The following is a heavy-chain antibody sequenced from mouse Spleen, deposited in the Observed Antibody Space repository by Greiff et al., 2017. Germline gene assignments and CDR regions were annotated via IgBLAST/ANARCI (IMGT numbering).Heavy chain of an antibody. V-gene: IGHV2-5*01. J-gene: IGHJ1*03. CDR2: IWRGGST. CDR1: GFSLTSYG. CDR3: AKKNPPADYGSSYDYFDV. Sequence: QVQLQQSGPGLVQPSQSLSITCTVSGFSLTSYGVHWVRQSPGKGLEWLGVIWRGGSTDYNAAFMSRLSITKDNSKSQVFFKMNSLQADDTAIYYCAKKNPPADYGSSYDYFDVWGTGTTVTVSS. D-gene: IGHD1-1*01.